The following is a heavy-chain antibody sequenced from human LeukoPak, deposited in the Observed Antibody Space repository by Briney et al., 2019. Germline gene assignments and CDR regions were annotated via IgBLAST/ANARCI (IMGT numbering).Heavy chain of an antibody. D-gene: IGHD3-22*01. Sequence: PSETLSLTCTVSGGSISSSSYYWGWIRQPPGKGLEWIGSIYYSGSTYYNPSLESRVTISVDTSKNQFSLKLSSVTAADTAVYYCARGLDSSGYPHWDYWGQGTLVTVSS. CDR3: ARGLDSSGYPHWDY. CDR1: GGSISSSSYY. J-gene: IGHJ4*02. CDR2: IYYSGST. V-gene: IGHV4-39*07.